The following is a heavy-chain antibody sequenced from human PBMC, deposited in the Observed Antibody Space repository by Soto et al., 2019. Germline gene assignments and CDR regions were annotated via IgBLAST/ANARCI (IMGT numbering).Heavy chain of an antibody. CDR2: ISAYNGNT. CDR1: GYTFTSYG. J-gene: IGHJ6*02. V-gene: IGHV1-18*04. Sequence: ASVKVSCKASGYTFTSYGISWVRQAPGQGLEWMGWISAYNGNTNYAQKLQGRVTMTTDTSTSTAYMELRSLRSDDTAVYYCARDARTSLEWLLTDSYYYYDYGMDVWG. D-gene: IGHD3-3*01. CDR3: ARDARTSLEWLLTDSYYYYDYGMDV.